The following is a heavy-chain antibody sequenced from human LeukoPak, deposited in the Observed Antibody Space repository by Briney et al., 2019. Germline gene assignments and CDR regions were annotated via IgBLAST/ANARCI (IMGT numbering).Heavy chain of an antibody. V-gene: IGHV3-30*04. J-gene: IGHJ4*02. CDR2: ILYDGRTT. D-gene: IGHD1-26*01. CDR3: AREILGSASSFDY. Sequence: GRSLRLSCAASGFTFRSYTMHWVRQAPGKGLEWVAVILYDGRTTNYAESVRGRFTISRDTSENTLYLQMNNLRPEDTAIYYCAREILGSASSFDYWGQGTLVTVSS. CDR1: GFTFRSYT.